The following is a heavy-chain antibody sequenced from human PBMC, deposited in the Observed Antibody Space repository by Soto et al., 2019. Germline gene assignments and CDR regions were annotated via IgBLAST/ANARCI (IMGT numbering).Heavy chain of an antibody. CDR1: GFTFTSSA. V-gene: IGHV1-58*02. CDR3: ARDGAGDVPFDY. Sequence: SVKVSCKASGFTFTSSAMQWVRQARGQRLEWIGWIVVGSGNTNYAQKFQGRVTITRDKSTSTAYMELSSLRSEDTAVYYCARDGAGDVPFDYWGQGTLVTVSS. J-gene: IGHJ4*02. CDR2: IVVGSGNT. D-gene: IGHD1-1*01.